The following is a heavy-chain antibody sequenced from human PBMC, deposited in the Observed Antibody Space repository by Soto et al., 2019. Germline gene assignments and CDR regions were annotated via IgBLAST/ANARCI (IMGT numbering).Heavy chain of an antibody. Sequence: GGSLRLSCAASGFTFSSYSMNWVRQAPGKGLEWVSSISSSSSYIYYADSVKGRFTISRDNAKNSLYLQMNSLRAEDTAIYYCAKKVNSGPGSQYFDYWGQGTLVTVSS. CDR2: ISSSSSYI. J-gene: IGHJ4*02. CDR1: GFTFSSYS. CDR3: AKKVNSGPGSQYFDY. V-gene: IGHV3-21*04. D-gene: IGHD3-10*01.